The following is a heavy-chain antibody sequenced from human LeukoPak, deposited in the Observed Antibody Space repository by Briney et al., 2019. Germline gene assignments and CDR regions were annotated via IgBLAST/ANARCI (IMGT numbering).Heavy chain of an antibody. J-gene: IGHJ6*03. CDR2: IIPIFGTA. CDR1: GGTFSSYV. V-gene: IGHV1-69*05. Sequence: SVKVSCKASGGTFSSYVISWVRQAPGQGLEWMGGIIPIFGTANYAQKFQGRVTITTDESTSTAYMELSSLRSEDTAVYYCARGERWPLYYMDVWGKGTTVTVSS. CDR3: ARGERWPLYYMDV. D-gene: IGHD5-24*01.